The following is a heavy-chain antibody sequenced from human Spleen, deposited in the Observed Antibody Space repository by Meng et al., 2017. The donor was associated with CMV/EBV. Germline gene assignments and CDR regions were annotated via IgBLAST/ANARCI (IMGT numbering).Heavy chain of an antibody. J-gene: IGHJ1*01. CDR1: GFTFSSYG. CDR3: AKDAIRDIVLLPTVVRGGYFHQ. V-gene: IGHV3-30*02. Sequence: GESLKISCAASGFTFSSYGMHWVRQAPGKGLEWVAFIRYDGSNKYYADSVKGRFTISRDNSKNTLYLQMNSLRAEDTAVYYCAKDAIRDIVLLPTVVRGGYFHQWGQGTLVTVSS. D-gene: IGHD2-15*01. CDR2: IRYDGSNK.